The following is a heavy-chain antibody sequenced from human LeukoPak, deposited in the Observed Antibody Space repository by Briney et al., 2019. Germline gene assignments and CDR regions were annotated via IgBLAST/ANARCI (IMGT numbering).Heavy chain of an antibody. CDR2: IYSSGNT. CDR1: GDSISSGRNY. Sequence: SETLSLTCSVSGDSISSGRNYWGWIRQSPGKGLEWIASIYSSGNTHSNPSLKSRVSISVDTTKNQVSLKLYSMTASDAAIYYCARHLSGTTMSHYFDFWGQGTLVTVSS. J-gene: IGHJ4*02. D-gene: IGHD1-1*01. V-gene: IGHV4-39*01. CDR3: ARHLSGTTMSHYFDF.